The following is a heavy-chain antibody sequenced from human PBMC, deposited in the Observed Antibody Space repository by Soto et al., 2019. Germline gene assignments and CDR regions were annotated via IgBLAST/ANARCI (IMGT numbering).Heavy chain of an antibody. CDR3: ARDPRRGSSWYASSYYCYRLAV. D-gene: IGHD6-13*01. CDR2: INAGNGNT. CDR1: GYTFTSYA. Sequence: ASVKVSCKASGYTFTSYAMHWVRQAPGQRLEWMGWINAGNGNTKYSQKFQGRVTITRDTSASTAYMELSSLRSEDTAVYYCARDPRRGSSWYASSYYCYRLAVWGQGTTVTVSS. J-gene: IGHJ6*02. V-gene: IGHV1-3*01.